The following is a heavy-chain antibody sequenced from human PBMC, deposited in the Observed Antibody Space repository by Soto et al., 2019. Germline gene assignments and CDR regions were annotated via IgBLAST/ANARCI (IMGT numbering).Heavy chain of an antibody. CDR1: GFTFSGSA. J-gene: IGHJ6*02. Sequence: AGGSLRLSCAASGFTFSGSAMHWVRHASGKGLEWVGRIRSKANSYATAYAASVKGRFTISRDDSKNTAYLQMNSLKTEDTAVYYCTRMEGYYDSSGYYRYYYGMDVWGQGTTVTVSS. CDR3: TRMEGYYDSSGYYRYYYGMDV. V-gene: IGHV3-73*01. CDR2: IRSKANSYAT. D-gene: IGHD3-22*01.